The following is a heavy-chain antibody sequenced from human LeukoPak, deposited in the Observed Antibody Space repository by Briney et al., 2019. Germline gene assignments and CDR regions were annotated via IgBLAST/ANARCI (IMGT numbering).Heavy chain of an antibody. CDR1: GGFISSYS. D-gene: IGHD6-13*01. CDR3: ARWGSYSSSWSGMDV. CDR2: IYTSGST. V-gene: IGHV4-4*07. J-gene: IGHJ6*02. Sequence: PSETLSLTCTVSGGFISSYSWSWIRQDAGKGLEGIGRIYTSGSTNYNPSLKSRVTMSVDTSKNQFSLKLSSVTAADTAVYYCARWGSYSSSWSGMDVWGQGTTVTVSS.